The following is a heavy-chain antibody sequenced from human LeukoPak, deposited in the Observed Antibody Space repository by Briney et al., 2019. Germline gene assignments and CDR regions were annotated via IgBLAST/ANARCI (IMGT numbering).Heavy chain of an antibody. CDR1: GFNFRSYA. J-gene: IGHJ4*02. CDR3: ARDSPLKGYNSGWATNSFDF. Sequence: PGGSLRLSCAASGFNFRSYAMSWVRQAPGKGLEWVSTVTGGAVATYYADSVRGRHTISRDNCKNTLYLQMNSLRAEDTAVYYCARDSPLKGYNSGWATNSFDFWGQGTLVTVSS. V-gene: IGHV3-23*01. CDR2: VTGGAVAT. D-gene: IGHD6-19*01.